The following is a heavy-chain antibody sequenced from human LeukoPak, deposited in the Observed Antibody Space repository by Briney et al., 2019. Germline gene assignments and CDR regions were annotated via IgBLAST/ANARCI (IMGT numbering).Heavy chain of an antibody. CDR2: ISSSGKTK. CDR3: ARQVTGRFDY. CDR1: GFTFSSYE. V-gene: IGHV3-48*03. D-gene: IGHD4-23*01. Sequence: PGGSLRLSCAASGFTFSSYEMNWVRQAPGKGLEWVSYISSSGKTKYYADSVKGRFTISRDNAKSSLYLQMNSLRAEDTAVYYCARQVTGRFDYWGQGTLVTVSS. J-gene: IGHJ4*02.